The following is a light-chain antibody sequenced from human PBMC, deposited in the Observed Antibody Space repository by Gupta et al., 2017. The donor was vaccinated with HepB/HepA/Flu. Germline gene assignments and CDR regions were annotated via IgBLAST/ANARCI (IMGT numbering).Light chain of an antibody. CDR3: QQDNSYWT. V-gene: IGKV1-5*03. CDR1: PSISSL. CDR2: KAS. J-gene: IGKJ1*01. Sequence: IQMTQSPSTLSASVGDRVTSTCRASPSISSLLAWQQQKPGKAPKLLIYKASRVESGVPSRFSGSGAGTEFTLTSSRVQDDDFANYYCQQDNSYWTFGQGTKVEIK.